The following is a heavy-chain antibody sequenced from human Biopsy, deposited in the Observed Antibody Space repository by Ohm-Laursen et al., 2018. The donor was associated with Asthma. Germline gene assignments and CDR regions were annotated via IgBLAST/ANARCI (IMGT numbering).Heavy chain of an antibody. D-gene: IGHD3-16*01. CDR3: ARRGGVRRYFDY. V-gene: IGHV4-30-4*01. CDR2: IYYIGST. Sequence: SETLSLTCIVSGGSISSGAYYWSWVRQPPGKGLEWIGYIYYIGSTYYNPSLKSRVAISLDTSKNQFYLKLSSVTAADTAVYFCARRGGVRRYFDYWGQGTLVTVSS. J-gene: IGHJ4*02. CDR1: GGSISSGAYY.